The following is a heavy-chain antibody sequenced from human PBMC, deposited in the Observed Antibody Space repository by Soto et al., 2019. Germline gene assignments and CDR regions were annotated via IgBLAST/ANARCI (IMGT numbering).Heavy chain of an antibody. V-gene: IGHV3-48*02. CDR3: AGAAEVFGDCGLNCDLYYGMDF. Sequence: GGSLRLSCAAAGFTFSSYSMNWVRQAPGKGLEWVSYISSSSSTRYDAGSVKGRFTISRDNFNFLLQRQMSCPSYDDTAVYYCAGAAEVFGDCGLNCDLYYGMDFWGQGKTVTVSS. CDR2: ISSSSSTR. J-gene: IGHJ6*02. CDR1: GFTFSSYS. D-gene: IGHD2-21*02.